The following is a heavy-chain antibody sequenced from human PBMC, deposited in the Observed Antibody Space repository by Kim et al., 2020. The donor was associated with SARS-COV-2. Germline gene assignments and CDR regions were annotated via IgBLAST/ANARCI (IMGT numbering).Heavy chain of an antibody. J-gene: IGHJ4*02. CDR2: IYSGGST. CDR1: GFTVSSNY. D-gene: IGHD5-12*01. CDR3: TLGINVKKKQKDVRLTRSYSRDGYNYDY. Sequence: GGSLRLSCAASGFTVSSNYMSWVRQAPGKGLEWVSVIYSGGSTYYADSVKGRFTISRDNSKNTLYLQMNSLRAEDTAVYYCTLGINVKKKQKDVRLTRSYSRDGYNYDYWGQGTLVTVSS. V-gene: IGHV3-53*01.